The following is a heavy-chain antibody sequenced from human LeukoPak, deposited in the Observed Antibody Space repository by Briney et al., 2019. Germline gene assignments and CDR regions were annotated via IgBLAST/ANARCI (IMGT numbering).Heavy chain of an antibody. CDR1: GGTFSSYT. CDR2: IIPILGKA. J-gene: IGHJ6*02. CDR3: ARENAGATSPDYYYYYYGMDV. Sequence: SVKVSCKASGGTFSSYTISWVRQAPGQGLEWMGRIIPILGKANYAQKFQGRVTITADKSTSTAYMELSSLRSEDTAVYYCARENAGATSPDYYYYYYGMDVWGQGTTVTVSS. D-gene: IGHD1-26*01. V-gene: IGHV1-69*08.